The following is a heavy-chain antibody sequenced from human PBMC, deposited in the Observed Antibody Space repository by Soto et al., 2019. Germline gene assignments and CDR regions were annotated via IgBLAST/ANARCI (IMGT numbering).Heavy chain of an antibody. Sequence: QLHLVQSGAVVKKPGASVTVSCSASGYPVTAYYMHWVRQAPGRGLEGMGGINPATGAAKYTQTFQGRAPMSRDTPTGTVFMKLSGLTSEDTAVFYCARGGGVGVAGSAAFDMWGQGTLVTVSS. J-gene: IGHJ3*02. V-gene: IGHV1-2*02. CDR2: INPATGAA. CDR1: GYPVTAYY. CDR3: ARGGGVGVAGSAAFDM. D-gene: IGHD3-3*01.